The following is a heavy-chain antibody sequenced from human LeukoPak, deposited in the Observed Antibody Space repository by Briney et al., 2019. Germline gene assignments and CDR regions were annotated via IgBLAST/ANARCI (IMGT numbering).Heavy chain of an antibody. CDR1: GGTFSSYY. J-gene: IGHJ6*03. CDR2: IYYSGST. CDR3: ARGAAAADYYYYYYMDV. V-gene: IGHV4-59*08. D-gene: IGHD6-13*01. Sequence: PSETLSLTCTVSGGTFSSYYWSWIRQPPGKGLEWMGYIYYSGSTNYNPSLKSRVTISVDTSKNQFSLKLSSVTAADTAVYYCARGAAAADYYYYYYMDVWGKGTTVTVSS.